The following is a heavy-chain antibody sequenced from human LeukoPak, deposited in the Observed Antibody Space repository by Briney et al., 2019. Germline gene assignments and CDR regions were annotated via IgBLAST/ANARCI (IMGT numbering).Heavy chain of an antibody. D-gene: IGHD5-18*01. CDR3: ARGKTAMVIDYYYYYMDV. CDR2: ISAYNGNT. J-gene: IGHJ6*03. V-gene: IGHV1-18*01. Sequence: ASVKVSCKASGYTFTSYGISWVRQAPGQGLEWMGWISAYNGNTNYAQKLQGRVTMTTDTSTSTAYMELSSLRSEDTAVYYCARGKTAMVIDYYYYYMDVWGKGTTVTVSS. CDR1: GYTFTSYG.